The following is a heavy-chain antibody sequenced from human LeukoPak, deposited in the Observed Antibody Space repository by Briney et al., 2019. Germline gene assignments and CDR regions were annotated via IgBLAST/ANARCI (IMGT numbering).Heavy chain of an antibody. CDR1: LYTFTSYY. V-gene: IGHV1-46*01. CDR3: ARAKKHIAVAGEFDY. CDR2: INPSGGST. J-gene: IGHJ4*02. Sequence: ASVKVSCKPSLYTFTSYYMHWVPQAPRQGLEWMGIINPSGGSTSYAQKFQGRVTMTRDASTSTVYMELSSLRSEDTAVYYCARAKKHIAVAGEFDYWGQGTLVTVSS. D-gene: IGHD6-19*01.